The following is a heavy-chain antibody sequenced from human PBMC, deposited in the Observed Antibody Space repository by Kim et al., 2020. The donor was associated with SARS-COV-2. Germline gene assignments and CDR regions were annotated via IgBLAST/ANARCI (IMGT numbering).Heavy chain of an antibody. CDR3: ARGMFSSGFDV. J-gene: IGHJ6*02. Sequence: GGSLRLSCAASGFSVSNYWINWVRHAPGKGLVWVSQISSDGRYTHYADSVKGRFTLSRDNAENTLFLQMNSLRAEDTAVYYCARGMFSSGFDVWGQGTTVTVSS. CDR2: ISSDGRYT. V-gene: IGHV3-74*01. D-gene: IGHD3-10*02. CDR1: GFSVSNYW.